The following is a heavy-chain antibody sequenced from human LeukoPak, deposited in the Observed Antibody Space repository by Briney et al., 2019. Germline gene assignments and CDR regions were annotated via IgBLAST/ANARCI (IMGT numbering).Heavy chain of an antibody. CDR2: ISSSGSTI. J-gene: IGHJ4*02. D-gene: IGHD2-2*01. CDR3: ARGVVVPAAPTRYFDY. V-gene: IGHV3-48*04. CDR1: GFTFSSYS. Sequence: GGSLRLSCAASGFTFSSYSMNWVRQAPGKGLEWVSYISSSGSTIYYADSVKGRFTISRDNAKNSLYLQMNSLRAEDTAVYYCARGVVVPAAPTRYFDYWGQGTLVTVSS.